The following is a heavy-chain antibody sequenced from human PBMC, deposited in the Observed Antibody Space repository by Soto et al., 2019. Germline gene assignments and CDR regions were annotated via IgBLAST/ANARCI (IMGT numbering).Heavy chain of an antibody. J-gene: IGHJ5*02. CDR3: ARGGARFTIFGVVIAEGNWFDP. V-gene: IGHV4-34*01. Sequence: SETLSLTCAVYGGSFSGYYWSWIRQPPGKGLEWIGEINHSGSTNYNPSLKSRVTISVDTSKNQFSLKLSSVTAADTAVYYCARGGARFTIFGVVIAEGNWFDPWGQGTLVTVSS. CDR1: GGSFSGYY. CDR2: INHSGST. D-gene: IGHD3-3*01.